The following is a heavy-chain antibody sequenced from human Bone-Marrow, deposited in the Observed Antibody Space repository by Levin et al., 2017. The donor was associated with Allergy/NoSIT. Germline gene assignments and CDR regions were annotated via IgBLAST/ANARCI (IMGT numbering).Heavy chain of an antibody. D-gene: IGHD6-19*01. Sequence: LSLTCAASGFTFSSYGMHWVRQAPGKGLEWVAVISYDGSNKYYADSVKGRFTISRDNSKNTLYLQMNSLRAEDTAVYYCAKGASVAVHSNGMDGWGQGTTVTVSS. J-gene: IGHJ6*02. CDR3: AKGASVAVHSNGMDG. CDR2: ISYDGSNK. CDR1: GFTFSSYG. V-gene: IGHV3-30*18.